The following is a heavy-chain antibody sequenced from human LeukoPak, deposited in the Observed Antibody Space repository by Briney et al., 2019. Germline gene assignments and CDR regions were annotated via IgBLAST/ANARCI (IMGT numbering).Heavy chain of an antibody. V-gene: IGHV5-51*01. D-gene: IGHD2-2*01. CDR1: GYSFTSYW. J-gene: IGHJ5*02. CDR3: ARRVGYCSSTSCSDYNWFDP. CDR2: IYLSDSDT. Sequence: GESLKISCKGSGYSFTSYWIGWVRQMPGKGLEWMGIIYLSDSDTRYSPSFQGQVTISADKSISTPYLQWSSLKASDTAMYYCARRVGYCSSTSCSDYNWFDPWGQGTLVTVSS.